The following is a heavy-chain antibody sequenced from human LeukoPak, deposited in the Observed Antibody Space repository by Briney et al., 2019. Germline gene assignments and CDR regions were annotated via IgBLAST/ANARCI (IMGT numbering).Heavy chain of an antibody. CDR2: IYPGDSDT. CDR3: ARLEYCSGGSCYSFGWFDP. Sequence: GESLRISCKGSGYSFTSYWIGWVRQMPGKGLEWMGIIYPGDSDTRYSPSFQGQVTISADKSISTAYLQWSSLKASDTAMYYCARLEYCSGGSCYSFGWFDPWGQGTLVTVSS. J-gene: IGHJ5*02. CDR1: GYSFTSYW. D-gene: IGHD2-15*01. V-gene: IGHV5-51*01.